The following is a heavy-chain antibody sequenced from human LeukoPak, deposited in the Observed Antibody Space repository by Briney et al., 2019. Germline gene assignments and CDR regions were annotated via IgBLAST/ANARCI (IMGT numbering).Heavy chain of an antibody. CDR2: FDPEDGET. D-gene: IGHD2-2*01. Sequence: ASVKVSCKVSGYTLTELSMHWVRQAPGKGLEWMGGFDPEDGETIYAQKFQGRVTMTEDTSTDTAYMELSSLRSEDTAVYYCATGCSSTSCYRPFDYWGQGTLVTVSS. CDR1: GYTLTELS. CDR3: ATGCSSTSCYRPFDY. V-gene: IGHV1-24*01. J-gene: IGHJ4*02.